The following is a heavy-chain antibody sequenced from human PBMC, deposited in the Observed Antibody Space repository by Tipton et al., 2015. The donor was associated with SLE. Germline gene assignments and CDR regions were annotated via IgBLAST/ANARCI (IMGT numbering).Heavy chain of an antibody. J-gene: IGHJ3*02. CDR2: IYYSGST. CDR1: GGSFSGYY. D-gene: IGHD6-19*01. V-gene: IGHV4-59*01. CDR3: ARRYIKQWLAGAFDI. Sequence: GLVKPSETLSLTCAVYGGSFSGYYWSWIRQPPGKGLEWIGYIYYSGSTNYNPSLKSRVTISVDTSKNQFSLKLSSVTAADTAVYYCARRYIKQWLAGAFDIWGQGTMVTVSS.